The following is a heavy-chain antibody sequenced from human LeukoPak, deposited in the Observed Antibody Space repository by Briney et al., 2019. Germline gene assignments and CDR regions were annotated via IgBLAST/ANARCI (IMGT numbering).Heavy chain of an antibody. CDR2: ISSTGLTI. CDR1: GFIFSNYE. CDR3: AKDLSNSHRYYFDY. D-gene: IGHD5-18*01. Sequence: GGSLRLSCAASGFIFSNYELNWVRQAPGKGLEWVSYISSTGLTIYYADSVKGRFTISRDNSRNTLPLQMNSLRVEDTAVYYCAKDLSNSHRYYFDYWGQGTLVTVSS. J-gene: IGHJ4*02. V-gene: IGHV3-48*03.